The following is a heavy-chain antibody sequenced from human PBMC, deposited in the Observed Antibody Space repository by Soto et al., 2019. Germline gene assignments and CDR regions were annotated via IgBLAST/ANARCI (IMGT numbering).Heavy chain of an antibody. Sequence: QVHLVQSGAEVEKPGSSVKVSCKASGDTFSSYSFTWVRQAPGQGLEWMGRIIPILGITNYAQKFQGRVTITADKSTSTAYMELSSLRWEDTAVFYCATDKDSTYDYWGQGTLVTVSS. V-gene: IGHV1-69*08. D-gene: IGHD4-4*01. CDR1: GDTFSSYS. J-gene: IGHJ4*02. CDR3: ATDKDSTYDY. CDR2: IIPILGIT.